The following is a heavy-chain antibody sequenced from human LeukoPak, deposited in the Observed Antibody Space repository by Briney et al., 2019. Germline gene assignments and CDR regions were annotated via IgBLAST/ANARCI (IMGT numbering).Heavy chain of an antibody. V-gene: IGHV3-7*03. CDR3: ASGLELDY. Sequence: GGSLRLSCAASGFTFSSYNMNWVRQAPGKGLEWVANIKQDGSEKNYVDSVKGRFTISRDNAKNSLYLQMNSLRAEDTAVYYCASGLELDYWGQGTLVTVSS. J-gene: IGHJ4*02. CDR2: IKQDGSEK. CDR1: GFTFSSYN.